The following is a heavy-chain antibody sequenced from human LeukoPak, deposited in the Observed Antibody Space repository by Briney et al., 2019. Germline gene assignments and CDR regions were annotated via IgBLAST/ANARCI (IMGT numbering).Heavy chain of an antibody. J-gene: IGHJ4*02. Sequence: ASVKVSCKTSGYTFTSHGISWVRQAPGQGLEWMGWISAYNGNTNYAQKLQGRVTMTTDTSTSTAYMELRSLRSDDTAVYYCARDSYCSGGSCYYFDYWGQGTLVTVSS. CDR3: ARDSYCSGGSCYYFDY. CDR2: ISAYNGNT. D-gene: IGHD2-15*01. V-gene: IGHV1-18*01. CDR1: GYTFTSHG.